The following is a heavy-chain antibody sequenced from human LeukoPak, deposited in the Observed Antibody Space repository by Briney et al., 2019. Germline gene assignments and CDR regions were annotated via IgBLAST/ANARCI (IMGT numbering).Heavy chain of an antibody. Sequence: ASVKVSCKASGYTFTGYYMHWVRQAPGRGPEWMGWINPNSGGTNYAQKFQGRVTMTRDTSISTAYMELSRLRSDDTAVYYCARDMDYYDSSGETDYWGQGTLVTVSS. CDR3: ARDMDYYDSSGETDY. V-gene: IGHV1-2*02. CDR1: GYTFTGYY. J-gene: IGHJ4*02. D-gene: IGHD3-22*01. CDR2: INPNSGGT.